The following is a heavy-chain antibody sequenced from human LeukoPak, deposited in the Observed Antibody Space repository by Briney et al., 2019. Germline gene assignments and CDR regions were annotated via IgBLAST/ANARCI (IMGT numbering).Heavy chain of an antibody. CDR2: INHSGST. CDR3: ARGLLPDY. D-gene: IGHD2/OR15-2a*01. V-gene: IGHV4-34*01. Sequence: SETLSLTCAVYGGSFSGYYWSWIRQPPGKGLEWIGEINHSGSTNYNLSLKSRVTISVDTSKNQFSLKLSSVTAADTAVYYCARGLLPDYWGQGTLVTVSS. J-gene: IGHJ4*02. CDR1: GGSFSGYY.